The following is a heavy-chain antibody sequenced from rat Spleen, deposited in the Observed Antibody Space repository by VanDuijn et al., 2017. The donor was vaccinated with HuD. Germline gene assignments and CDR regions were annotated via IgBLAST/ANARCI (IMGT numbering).Heavy chain of an antibody. CDR1: GFSLTDYS. CDR2: MWSGGGT. D-gene: IGHD4-3*01. V-gene: IGHV2S63*01. CDR3: TRGGVWDY. Sequence: EVQLEESGPGLVQPSQTLSLTCTVSGFSLTDYSVHWVRQPPGKGLEWLGVMWSGGGTAYNSALKSRLSITRDTSKSQVFLKMNSLQTDDTAIYFCTRGGVWDYWGQGVMVTVSS. J-gene: IGHJ2*01.